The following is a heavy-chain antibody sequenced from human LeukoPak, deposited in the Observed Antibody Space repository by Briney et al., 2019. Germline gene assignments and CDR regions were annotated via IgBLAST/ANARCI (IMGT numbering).Heavy chain of an antibody. Sequence: ASVKVSCKVSGYTLTELSMHWVRQAPGKGLEWMGGFDPEDGETIYAQKFQGRVTMTEDTSTDTAYMELSSLRSEDTAVYYCATDQGQWLEGADYGTDVWGQGTTVTVSS. CDR1: GYTLTELS. CDR2: FDPEDGET. V-gene: IGHV1-24*01. D-gene: IGHD6-19*01. J-gene: IGHJ6*02. CDR3: ATDQGQWLEGADYGTDV.